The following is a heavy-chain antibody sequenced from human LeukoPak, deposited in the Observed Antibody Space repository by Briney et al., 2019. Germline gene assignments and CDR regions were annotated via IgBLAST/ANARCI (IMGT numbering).Heavy chain of an antibody. CDR1: GFTFSSYA. V-gene: IGHV3-30-3*01. D-gene: IGHD5-24*01. CDR2: ISYDGSNK. CDR3: ARSDGYNSPVDY. Sequence: GGSLRLSCAASGFTFSSYAMHWVRQAPGKGLEWVAVISYDGSNKYYADSVKGRFTISRDNSKNTLYLQMNSLRAEDTAVYYCARSDGYNSPVDYWGQGTLVTVSS. J-gene: IGHJ4*02.